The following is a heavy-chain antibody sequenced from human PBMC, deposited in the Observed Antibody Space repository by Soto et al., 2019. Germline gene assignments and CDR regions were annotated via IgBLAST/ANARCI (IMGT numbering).Heavy chain of an antibody. V-gene: IGHV3-48*01. CDR2: ISSSSSTI. CDR3: ARLNCSGGSCYSPARYYYYYYMDV. J-gene: IGHJ6*03. Sequence: EVQLVESGGGLVQPGGSLRLSCAASGFTFSSYSMNWVRQAPGKGLEWVSYISSSSSTIYYADSVKGRFTLSRDNAKNSLYLQMNSLRAEDTAVYYCARLNCSGGSCYSPARYYYYYYMDVWGKGTTVTVSS. CDR1: GFTFSSYS. D-gene: IGHD2-15*01.